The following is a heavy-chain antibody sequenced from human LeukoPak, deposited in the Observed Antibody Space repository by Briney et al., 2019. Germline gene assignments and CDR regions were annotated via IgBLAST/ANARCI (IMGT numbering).Heavy chain of an antibody. CDR1: GDSISSSNW. CDR3: ARSISGSYTFDF. V-gene: IGHV4-4*02. D-gene: IGHD1-26*01. Sequence: SGTLSLTCAVSGDSISSSNWWSWVRQPPGKGLEWIGELYHSGSTNYNPSLKSRVTISVDKSKNQFSLKLSSVTAADTAVYYCARSISGSYTFDFWGQGTLVTVSS. CDR2: LYHSGST. J-gene: IGHJ4*02.